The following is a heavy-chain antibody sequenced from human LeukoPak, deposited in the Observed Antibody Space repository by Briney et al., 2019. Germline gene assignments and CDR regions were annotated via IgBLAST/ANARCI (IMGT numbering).Heavy chain of an antibody. CDR2: IHYSGST. CDR3: ARRTYFYDSSGYYFDY. D-gene: IGHD3-22*01. J-gene: IGHJ4*02. V-gene: IGHV4-59*01. Sequence: PSETLSLTCTVSGGSISSYYWSWIRQPPGKGLECIGYIHYSGSTNYNPSLKSRVTISVDTSKNQFSLKLSSVTAADTAVYYCARRTYFYDSSGYYFDYWGQGTLVTVSS. CDR1: GGSISSYY.